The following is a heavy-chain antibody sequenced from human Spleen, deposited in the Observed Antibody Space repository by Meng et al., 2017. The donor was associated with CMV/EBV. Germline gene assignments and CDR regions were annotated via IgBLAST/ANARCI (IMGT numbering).Heavy chain of an antibody. CDR3: AIFSRTEGFDP. Sequence: SCKASGYTFRSYGISWVRQAPGQGLEWMGRISAYNGNTDYAQKVQGRVTMTTDTSTSTAYMELRSLRPDDTAVYYCAIFSRTEGFDPWGQGTLVTLL. D-gene: IGHD3-3*02. CDR1: GYTFRSYG. CDR2: ISAYNGNT. V-gene: IGHV1-18*01. J-gene: IGHJ5*02.